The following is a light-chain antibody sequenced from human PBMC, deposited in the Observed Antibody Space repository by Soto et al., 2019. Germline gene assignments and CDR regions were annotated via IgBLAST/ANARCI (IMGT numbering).Light chain of an antibody. Sequence: QSVLTQPPSASGTPGQRVTISCSGSSSNIGSNTVNWYQQLPGTAPKLLIYSNNQWPSGVPDRFSGSTSGTSASLAISGLQSEDEADYYCAAWDDSLNGWVFGGGTKLTVL. CDR2: SNN. V-gene: IGLV1-44*01. CDR3: AAWDDSLNGWV. CDR1: SSNIGSNT. J-gene: IGLJ3*02.